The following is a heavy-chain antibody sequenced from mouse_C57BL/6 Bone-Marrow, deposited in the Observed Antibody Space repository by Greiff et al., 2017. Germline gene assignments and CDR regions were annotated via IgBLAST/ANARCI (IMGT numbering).Heavy chain of an antibody. CDR1: GFNIKADY. CDR2: IDPENGDT. V-gene: IGHV14-4*01. CDR3: TTGLLRPLNFDV. J-gene: IGHJ1*03. D-gene: IGHD1-2*01. Sequence: VQLKQSGAELVRPGASVKLSCTASGFNIKADYMHWVKQRPEQGLEWIGWIDPENGDTEYASKFQGKATITADTSSNTAYLQLSSLTSEDTAVYYCTTGLLRPLNFDVWGTGTTVTVSS.